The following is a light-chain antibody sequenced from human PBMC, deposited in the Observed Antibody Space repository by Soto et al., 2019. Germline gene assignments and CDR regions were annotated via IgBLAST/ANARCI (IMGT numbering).Light chain of an antibody. J-gene: IGLJ3*02. CDR2: SNI. CDR3: VAWDNSLNGRV. CDR1: DSNSGSNY. V-gene: IGLV1-47*02. Sequence: QSVLTQPPSASGTPGQRVTISCSGSDSNSGSNYVYWYQQFPGTAPKLLIYSNIQRPSGVPARFSGSKSGTTAYLAISGLRSEDEADYYCVAWDNSLNGRVFGGGTKLTVL.